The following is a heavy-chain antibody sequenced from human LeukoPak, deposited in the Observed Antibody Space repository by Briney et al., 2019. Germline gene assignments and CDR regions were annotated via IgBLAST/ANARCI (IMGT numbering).Heavy chain of an antibody. Sequence: GGPLGSSGEAPGFTLGTNGRTGVGGARGRGRGGGPTVKKDASEKYYVDSVKGRFTISRDNAKNSLYLQMNSLRVEDTAVYYCAGVGDYGGNDGFSDYWGQGTLVTVSS. D-gene: IGHD4-23*01. CDR2: VKKDASEK. CDR3: AGVGDYGGNDGFSDY. V-gene: IGHV3-7*01. J-gene: IGHJ4*02. CDR1: GFTLGTNG.